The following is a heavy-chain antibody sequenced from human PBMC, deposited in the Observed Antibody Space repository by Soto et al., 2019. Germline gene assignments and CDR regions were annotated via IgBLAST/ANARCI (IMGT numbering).Heavy chain of an antibody. D-gene: IGHD6-6*01. CDR3: VRVRMRQLAHDYYYGMDV. Sequence: PSETLFLTCAVYGGSFSGYYWSWIRQPPGKGLEWIGEINHSGSTNHNPSLKSRVTISVDTSKNQFSLKLSSVTAADTAVYYCVRVRMRQLAHDYYYGMDVWGQGTTVTVSS. CDR1: GGSFSGYY. CDR2: INHSGST. V-gene: IGHV4-34*01. J-gene: IGHJ6*02.